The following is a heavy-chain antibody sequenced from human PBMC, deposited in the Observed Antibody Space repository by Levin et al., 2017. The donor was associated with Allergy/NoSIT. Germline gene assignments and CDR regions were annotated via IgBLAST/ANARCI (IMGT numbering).Heavy chain of an antibody. CDR3: ARNSGNYPVDY. D-gene: IGHD1-26*01. J-gene: IGHJ4*02. CDR1: GFTFSSYS. CDR2: ISRSSSTI. V-gene: IGHV3-48*04. Sequence: GESLKISCAASGFTFSSYSMNWVRQAPGKGLEWVSYISRSSSTIYYADSVKGRFTISRDNAKNSLYLQMTSLRAEDTAVYYCARNSGNYPVDYWGQGTLVTVSS.